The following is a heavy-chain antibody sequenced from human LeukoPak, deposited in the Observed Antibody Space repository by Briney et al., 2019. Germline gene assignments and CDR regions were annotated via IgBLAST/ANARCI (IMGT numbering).Heavy chain of an antibody. CDR3: ARTHSDYEYYLDY. D-gene: IGHD5-12*01. J-gene: IGHJ4*02. V-gene: IGHV4-30-4*08. CDR1: GGSISSGDYY. CDR2: IYYSGST. Sequence: PSQTLSLTCSVSGGSISSGDYYWSWIRQPPGKCLEWIGYIYYSGSTYYSPSLKSRVTISVDTSKNQFSLQHSSVTAADTAVYYCARTHSDYEYYLDYWGQGTLVTFYS.